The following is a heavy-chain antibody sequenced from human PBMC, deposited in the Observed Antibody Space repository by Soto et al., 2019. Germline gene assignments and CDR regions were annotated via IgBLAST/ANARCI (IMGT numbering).Heavy chain of an antibody. D-gene: IGHD1-1*01. V-gene: IGHV4-4*02. Sequence: QVQLQESGPGVVKPSGTLSLTCAVSGGSISTSNWWSWVRQPPGKGVEWIGEVYHSGSTNYNPSFKSRVAMSVDKSKNQFSLMLNSVTAADTALYYCARTSTIGTRFDYWGQGSLVTVSS. J-gene: IGHJ4*02. CDR1: GGSISTSNW. CDR3: ARTSTIGTRFDY. CDR2: VYHSGST.